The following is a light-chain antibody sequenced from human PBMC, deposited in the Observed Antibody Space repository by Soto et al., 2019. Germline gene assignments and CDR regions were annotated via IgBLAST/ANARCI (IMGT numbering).Light chain of an antibody. J-gene: IGKJ1*01. CDR1: QSVSSSY. CDR2: GAS. CDR3: QQYGSSPWA. V-gene: IGKV3-20*01. Sequence: EIVLTQSPGTLSLSPGERATLSCRASQSVSSSYLAWYQQKPGQAPRLLIYGASSRATGIPDRLSGSGSGTDFTLTISRLEPADFAVYYCQQYGSSPWAFGQGTKVEIK.